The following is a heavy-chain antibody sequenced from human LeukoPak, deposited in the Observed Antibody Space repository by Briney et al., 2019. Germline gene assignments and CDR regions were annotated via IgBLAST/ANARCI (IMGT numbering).Heavy chain of an antibody. CDR2: IDYSGTT. D-gene: IGHD1-14*01. V-gene: IGHV4-30-4*01. CDR1: GGSINSGDYY. Sequence: PSETLSLTCTVSGGSINSGDYYWSWIRQPPGTGLEWIGYIDYSGTTYYNLSLKSRVTISLDTSKNQFSLKLTSVTAADTAVYYCARPDAEGLDVWGQGTTVTVSS. CDR3: ARPDAEGLDV. J-gene: IGHJ6*02.